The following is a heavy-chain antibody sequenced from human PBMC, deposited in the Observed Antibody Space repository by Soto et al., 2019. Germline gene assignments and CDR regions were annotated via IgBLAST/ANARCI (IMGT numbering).Heavy chain of an antibody. J-gene: IGHJ4*02. D-gene: IGHD6-13*01. V-gene: IGHV4-59*07. CDR1: GGSMRNYF. CDR3: XAGEASSRNLAPYYLDF. Sequence: PSDTLSLTCTVSGGSMRNYFWTWIRQPPGKGLEWIGYIHYSGTTSFFPSYNPSLRSRVTISEDTSKNQFSLKLLSVTTADTAVYFCXAGEASSRNLAPYYLDFWGQGTLVTVSS. CDR2: IHYSGTT.